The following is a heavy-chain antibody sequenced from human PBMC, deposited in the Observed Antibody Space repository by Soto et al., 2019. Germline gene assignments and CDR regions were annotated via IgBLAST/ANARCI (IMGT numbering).Heavy chain of an antibody. Sequence: ESGGGVVQPGRSLRLSCAASGFTFSSYGMHWVRQAPGKGLEWVAVISYDGSNKYYADSVKGRFTISRDNSKNTLYLQMNSLRAEDTAVYYCAKDPRDGYYDYWGQGTLFTVSS. V-gene: IGHV3-30*18. CDR1: GFTFSSYG. CDR3: AKDPRDGYYDY. J-gene: IGHJ4*02. CDR2: ISYDGSNK.